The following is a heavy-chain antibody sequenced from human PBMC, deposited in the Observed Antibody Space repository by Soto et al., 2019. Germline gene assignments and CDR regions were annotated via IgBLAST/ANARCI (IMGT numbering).Heavy chain of an antibody. CDR2: MNPNSGNT. Sequence: ASVKVSCKASGYTFTSYDINWVRQATGQGLEWMGWMNPNSGNTGYAQKFQGRVTMTRNTSISTAYMELSSLRSEDTAVYYCARGPGGKAMAKRRENYYYYYMDVWGKGTTVTVSS. D-gene: IGHD5-18*01. J-gene: IGHJ6*03. CDR3: ARGPGGKAMAKRRENYYYYYMDV. V-gene: IGHV1-8*01. CDR1: GYTFTSYD.